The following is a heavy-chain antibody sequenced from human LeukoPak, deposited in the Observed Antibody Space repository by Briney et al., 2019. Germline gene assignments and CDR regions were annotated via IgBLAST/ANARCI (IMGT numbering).Heavy chain of an antibody. D-gene: IGHD2-2*01. J-gene: IGHJ6*04. CDR3: ARAIGCSSTSCPYTYYYYGMDV. Sequence: ASVKVSCKASGYTFTSYYMHWVRQAPGQGLEWMGIINPSGGSTSYAQKLQGRVTMTRDTSTSTVYMELSSLRSEDTAVYYCARAIGCSSTSCPYTYYYYGMDVWGKGTTVTVSS. CDR2: INPSGGST. V-gene: IGHV1-46*01. CDR1: GYTFTSYY.